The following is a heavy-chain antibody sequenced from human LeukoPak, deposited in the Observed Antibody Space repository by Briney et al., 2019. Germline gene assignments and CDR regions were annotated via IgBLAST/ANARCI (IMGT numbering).Heavy chain of an antibody. J-gene: IGHJ4*02. CDR3: AKDLYPLAAMVPPLSGDY. D-gene: IGHD3-10*01. V-gene: IGHV3-30*02. CDR1: GFTFSSYG. Sequence: GGSLRLSCAASGFTFSSYGMHWVRQAPGKGLGWVAFIRYDGSNKYYADSVKGRFTTSRDNSKNTLYLQMNSLRAEDTAVYYCAKDLYPLAAMVPPLSGDYWGQGTLVTVSS. CDR2: IRYDGSNK.